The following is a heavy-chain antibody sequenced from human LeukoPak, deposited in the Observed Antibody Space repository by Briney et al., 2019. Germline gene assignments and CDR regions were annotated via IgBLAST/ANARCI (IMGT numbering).Heavy chain of an antibody. D-gene: IGHD3-3*02. CDR2: MNPNSGNT. CDR1: GYTFTSYD. Sequence: ASVKVSCKASGYTFTSYDINWVRQATGQGLEWMGWMNPNSGNTGYAQKFQGRVTMTRNTSISTAYMELSSLRSEDTAVYYCARGIRSQRGRYYYMDVWGKGTTVTISS. V-gene: IGHV1-8*01. J-gene: IGHJ6*03. CDR3: ARGIRSQRGRYYYMDV.